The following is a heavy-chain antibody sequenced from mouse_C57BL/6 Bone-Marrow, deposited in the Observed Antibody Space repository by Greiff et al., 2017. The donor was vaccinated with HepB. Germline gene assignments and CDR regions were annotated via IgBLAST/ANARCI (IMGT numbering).Heavy chain of an antibody. D-gene: IGHD3-2*02. Sequence: QVQLQQSGAELVRPGTSVKMSCKASGYTFTNYWIGWAKQRPGHGLEWIGDIYPGGGYTNYNEKFKGKATLTADKSSSTAYMQFSSLTSEDSAIYYCARRRVQLRRPENYAMDYWGQGTSVTVSS. V-gene: IGHV1-63*01. CDR3: ARRRVQLRRPENYAMDY. CDR2: IYPGGGYT. CDR1: GYTFTNYW. J-gene: IGHJ4*01.